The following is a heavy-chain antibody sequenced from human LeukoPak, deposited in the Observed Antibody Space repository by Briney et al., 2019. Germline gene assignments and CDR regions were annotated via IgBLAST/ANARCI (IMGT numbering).Heavy chain of an antibody. V-gene: IGHV1-18*01. CDR1: GYTFTGYG. CDR3: ARALRSYGDDGTVAYY. Sequence: ASVKVSCKASGYTFTGYGINWVRQAPGQGLEWMGWISAYNGNTIYAQNLLGRVTMTTDTSTSTAYMELRSLTSDDTAVYYCARALRSYGDDGTVAYYWGQGTRVTVSS. J-gene: IGHJ4*02. D-gene: IGHD4-17*01. CDR2: ISAYNGNT.